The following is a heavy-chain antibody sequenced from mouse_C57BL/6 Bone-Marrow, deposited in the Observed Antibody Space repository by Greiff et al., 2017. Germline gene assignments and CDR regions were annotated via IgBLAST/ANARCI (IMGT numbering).Heavy chain of an antibody. Sequence: QVQLQQSGAELVRPGASVTLSCKASGYTFTDYEMHWVKQTPVHGLEWIGAIDPETGGTAYNQKFKGKAILTADKSSSTAYMELRILTSEDSAVYYCTRSSYSTAWFAYWGQGTLVTVSA. CDR3: TRSSYSTAWFAY. CDR2: IDPETGGT. V-gene: IGHV1-15*01. J-gene: IGHJ3*01. CDR1: GYTFTDYE. D-gene: IGHD2-5*01.